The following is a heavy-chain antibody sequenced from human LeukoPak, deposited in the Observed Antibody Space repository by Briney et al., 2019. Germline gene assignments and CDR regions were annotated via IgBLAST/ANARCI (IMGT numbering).Heavy chain of an antibody. V-gene: IGHV1-8*01. J-gene: IGHJ4*02. CDR2: MNPNSGDT. CDR3: ARGLGDYYDTSGYYYAVPAH. D-gene: IGHD3-22*01. Sequence: ASVTVSCKASGYTFTTYDITWVRQATGQGLEWMGWMNPNSGDTAYAQKFQGRVAMTRDTSISTAYMELSSLRSEDTAVYYCARGLGDYYDTSGYYYAVPAHWGQGTLVTASS. CDR1: GYTFTTYD.